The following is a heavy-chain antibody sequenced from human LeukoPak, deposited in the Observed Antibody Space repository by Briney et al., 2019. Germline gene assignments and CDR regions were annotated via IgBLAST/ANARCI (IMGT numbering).Heavy chain of an antibody. CDR1: GGTFSSYA. Sequence: PVKVSCKASGGTFSSYAISWVRQAPGQGLEWMGGITPIFGTANYAQKFQGRVTITADESTSTAYMELSSLRSEDTAVYYCARASDGADAFDIWGQGTMVTVSS. CDR2: ITPIFGTA. CDR3: ARASDGADAFDI. J-gene: IGHJ3*02. V-gene: IGHV1-69*13. D-gene: IGHD4-17*01.